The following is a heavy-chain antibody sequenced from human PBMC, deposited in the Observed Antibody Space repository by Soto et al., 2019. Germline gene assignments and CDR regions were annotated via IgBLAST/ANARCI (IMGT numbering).Heavy chain of an antibody. CDR1: GYTFTGYY. J-gene: IGHJ4*02. Sequence: QVQLVQSGAEVKKPGASVKVSCKASGYTFTGYYMHWVRQAPGQGLEWMGWINPNSGGTNYAQKIQGWVTMTRDTSISTAYMELSRLRSDATAVYYCARGEGGPRWGSIDYWGQGTLVTVSS. V-gene: IGHV1-2*04. D-gene: IGHD2-21*01. CDR3: ARGEGGPRWGSIDY. CDR2: INPNSGGT.